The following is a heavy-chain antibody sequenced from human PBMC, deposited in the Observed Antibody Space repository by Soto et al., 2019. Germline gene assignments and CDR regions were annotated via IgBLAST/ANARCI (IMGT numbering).Heavy chain of an antibody. V-gene: IGHV3-7*03. J-gene: IGHJ5*01. D-gene: IGHD4-17*01. CDR2: IRPDGSEK. CDR3: AREEGATVANNWFDS. CDR1: GFTFRSYW. Sequence: EVQVVESGGGLVQPGGSLRVSCVGSGFTFRSYWMSWVRQAPGKGLEWVANIRPDGSEKYYVDSVKGRFTISRDNAKNSLYLQMSSLIAEDTAVYYCAREEGATVANNWFDSWGQGALVTVSS.